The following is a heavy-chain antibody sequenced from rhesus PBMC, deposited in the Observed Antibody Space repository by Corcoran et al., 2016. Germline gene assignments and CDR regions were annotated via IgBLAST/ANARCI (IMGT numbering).Heavy chain of an antibody. CDR3: ARGGYSGYRD. CDR2: VDHEDGEA. Sequence: EVQLVQSGAEVTNPGASVKISCKASGYTFTHPYLHWVRPAPGKGREWMGRVDHEDGEADTEQKFQERVTITADMSTDTAYMELSSLRSEDTAVYYCARGGYSGYRDWGQGVLVTVSS. V-gene: IGHV1-111*02. D-gene: IGHD5-30*01. J-gene: IGHJ4*01. CDR1: GYTFTHPY.